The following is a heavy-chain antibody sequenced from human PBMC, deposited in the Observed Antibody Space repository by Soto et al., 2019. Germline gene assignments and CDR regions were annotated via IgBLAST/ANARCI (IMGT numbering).Heavy chain of an antibody. CDR1: GFTFSSYG. V-gene: IGHV3-30*18. Sequence: GGSLRLSCAASGFTFSSYGMHWVRQAPGKGLEWVAVISYDGSNKYYADSVKGRFTISRDNSKNTLYLQMNSLGAEDTAVYYCAKDAWKATVTTGGGMDVWGQGTTVTVSS. CDR3: AKDAWKATVTTGGGMDV. J-gene: IGHJ6*02. CDR2: ISYDGSNK. D-gene: IGHD4-4*01.